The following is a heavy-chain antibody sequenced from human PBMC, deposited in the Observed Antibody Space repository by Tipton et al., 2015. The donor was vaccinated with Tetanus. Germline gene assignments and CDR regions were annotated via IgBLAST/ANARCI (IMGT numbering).Heavy chain of an antibody. Sequence: SLRLSCATSGLFFKNAWMNWVRQAPGKGLEWVGRIKNKADGGTTDYSARVKDRFSISRDDSKGTLFLQMNSLKTEDTAVYYCTTSGIVGSGYQVDYWGRGTLVVVSS. D-gene: IGHD1-26*01. J-gene: IGHJ4*02. CDR2: IKNKADGGTT. CDR1: GLFFKNAW. V-gene: IGHV3-15*07. CDR3: TTSGIVGSGYQVDY.